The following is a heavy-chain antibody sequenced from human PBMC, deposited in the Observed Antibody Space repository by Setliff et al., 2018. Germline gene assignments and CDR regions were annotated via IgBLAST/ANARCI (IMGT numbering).Heavy chain of an antibody. CDR1: GGSFSGYY. CDR3: AREGYYGSGSYGY. Sequence: SETLSLTCAVYGGSFSGYYWSWIRQPPGKGLEWIGEINHSGSTNYNPSLKSRATISVDTSKNQFSLKLSSVTAADTAVYYCAREGYYGSGSYGYWGQGTLVTSPQ. V-gene: IGHV4-34*01. CDR2: INHSGST. J-gene: IGHJ4*02. D-gene: IGHD3-10*01.